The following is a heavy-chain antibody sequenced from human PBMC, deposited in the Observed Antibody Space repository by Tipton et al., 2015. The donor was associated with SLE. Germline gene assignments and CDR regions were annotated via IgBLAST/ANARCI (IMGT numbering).Heavy chain of an antibody. D-gene: IGHD4-17*01. V-gene: IGHV4-59*01. J-gene: IGHJ3*02. CDR3: ARVDGDYGDAFDI. CDR1: SGSISSYY. Sequence: GLVKPSETLSLTCSVSSGSISSYYWSWIRQPPGKGLEWIGYIFYSGSTNYNPSLKSRVTISVDTSKNQFSLKLTSVTSADTAVYYCARVDGDYGDAFDIWGQGTLVTVSS. CDR2: IFYSGST.